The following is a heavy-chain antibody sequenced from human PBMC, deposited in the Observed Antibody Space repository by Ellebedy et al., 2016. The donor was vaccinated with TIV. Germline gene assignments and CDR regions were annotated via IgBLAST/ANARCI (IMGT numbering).Heavy chain of an antibody. J-gene: IGHJ4*02. V-gene: IGHV3-21*06. CDR3: TRDGREWSRDY. Sequence: GGSLRLSXAVSGLPFTTYGIHWVRQAPGKGLEWVATIVSSGREAYYADPAKGRFTISRDNVMNSVYLQLNSLSVEDTAVYYCTRDGREWSRDYWGQGTLVTVSS. CDR1: GLPFTTYG. CDR2: IVSSGREA. D-gene: IGHD3-3*01.